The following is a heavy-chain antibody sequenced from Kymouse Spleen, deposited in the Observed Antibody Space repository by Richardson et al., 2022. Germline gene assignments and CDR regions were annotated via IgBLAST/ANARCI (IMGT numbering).Heavy chain of an antibody. CDR3: ARHMGSSWFDY. CDR1: GGSISSSSYY. CDR2: IYYSGST. J-gene: IGHJ4*02. V-gene: IGHV4-39*01. Sequence: QLQLQESGPGLVKPSETLSLTCTVSGGSISSSSYYWGWIRQPPGKGLEWIGSIYYSGSTYYNPSLKSRVTISVDTSKNQFSLKLSSVTAADTAVYYCARHMGSSWFDYWGQGTLVTVSS. D-gene: IGHD6-13*01.